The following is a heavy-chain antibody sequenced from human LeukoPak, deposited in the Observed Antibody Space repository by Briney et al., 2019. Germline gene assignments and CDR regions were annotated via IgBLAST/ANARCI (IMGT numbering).Heavy chain of an antibody. J-gene: IGHJ4*02. V-gene: IGHV1-24*01. CDR1: GYTLTELS. CDR3: ATGDYYDSSGYYVY. Sequence: ASVTVSCKVSGYTLTELSMHWVRQAPGKGLEWMGGFDPEDGETIYAQKFQGRVTMTEDTSTDTAYMELSSLRSEDTAVYYCATGDYYDSSGYYVYWGQGTLVTVSS. D-gene: IGHD3-22*01. CDR2: FDPEDGET.